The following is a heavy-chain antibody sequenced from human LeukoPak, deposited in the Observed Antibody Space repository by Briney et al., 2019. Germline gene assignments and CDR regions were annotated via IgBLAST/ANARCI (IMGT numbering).Heavy chain of an antibody. Sequence: SETLSLTCTVSGYSISSGYYWGWIRQPPGKGLEWIGSIYHSGSTYYNPSLKSRVTISVDTSKNQFSLKLSSVTAADTAVYYCARVHSRGGHFDYWGQGTLVTVSS. V-gene: IGHV4-38-2*02. CDR3: ARVHSRGGHFDY. J-gene: IGHJ4*02. CDR2: IYHSGST. CDR1: GYSISSGYY. D-gene: IGHD2-15*01.